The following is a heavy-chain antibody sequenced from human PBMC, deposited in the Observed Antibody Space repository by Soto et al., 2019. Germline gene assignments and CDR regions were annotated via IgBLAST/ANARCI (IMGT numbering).Heavy chain of an antibody. J-gene: IGHJ4*02. Sequence: EVQLVESGGGLVKQGGSLRLSCAASGFTFSNTWMSWVRQAPGKGLEWVGRIKRKSDGGTTDHAAPVKGRFTISRDDSRNMVYLQMNTLKTEDTAVYYCTTVRPGWELRLEEWGQGTLVSVSS. D-gene: IGHD3-3*01. CDR2: IKRKSDGGTT. V-gene: IGHV3-15*01. CDR1: GFTFSNTW. CDR3: TTVRPGWELRLEE.